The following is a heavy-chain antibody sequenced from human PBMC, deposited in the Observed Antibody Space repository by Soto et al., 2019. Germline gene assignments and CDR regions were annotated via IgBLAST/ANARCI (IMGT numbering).Heavy chain of an antibody. CDR3: TTDTKQWLAYYYGMDV. Sequence: GGSLRLSCAASGFTFSNAWMNWVRQAPGQGLKWVDRIKGKTDGGTTDYAAPVKGRFSISRDDSKNTLYLQMNSLKTEDTAVYYCTTDTKQWLAYYYGMDVWGQGTTVTVSS. CDR2: IKGKTDGGTT. D-gene: IGHD6-19*01. J-gene: IGHJ6*02. V-gene: IGHV3-15*07. CDR1: GFTFSNAW.